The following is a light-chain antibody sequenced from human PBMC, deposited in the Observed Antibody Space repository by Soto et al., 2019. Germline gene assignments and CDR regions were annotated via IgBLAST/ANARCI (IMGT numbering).Light chain of an antibody. J-gene: IGLJ2*01. CDR2: DTS. Sequence: QAVVTQEPSLTVSPGGTVTLTCGSSTGAVTSNHHPYWFQQKASQAPRTLIYDTSNKPSWTPARFSGSLLGDKAALTLSGAQPEDEAQYYCLLSYNAARVFCGGTKVTVL. V-gene: IGLV7-46*01. CDR3: LLSYNAARV. CDR1: TGAVTSNHH.